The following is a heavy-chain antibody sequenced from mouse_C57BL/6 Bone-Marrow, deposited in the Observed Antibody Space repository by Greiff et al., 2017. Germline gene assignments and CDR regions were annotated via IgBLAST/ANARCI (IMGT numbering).Heavy chain of an antibody. Sequence: VQLQQSGAELVKPGASVKISCKASGYAFSSYWMNWVKQRPGKGLEWIGQIYPGAGDTNYNGKFKGKATLTADKSSSTAYMQLSSLTSEDSAVYFCARSGYSNYEIWFAYWGQGTLGTVSA. J-gene: IGHJ3*01. CDR2: IYPGAGDT. CDR3: ARSGYSNYEIWFAY. CDR1: GYAFSSYW. V-gene: IGHV1-80*01. D-gene: IGHD2-5*01.